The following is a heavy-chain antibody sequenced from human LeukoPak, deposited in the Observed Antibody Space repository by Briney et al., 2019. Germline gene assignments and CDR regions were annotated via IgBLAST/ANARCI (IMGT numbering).Heavy chain of an antibody. J-gene: IGHJ4*02. Sequence: PSETLSLTCTVSGGSISSYYWSWIRQPPGKGLEWIGYIYYSGSTNYNPSLKSRVTISVETSKNEFSLKLRSVTAADTAVYYCARVTGYRIEDYFDYWGQGTLGTVSS. CDR1: GGSISSYY. CDR2: IYYSGST. V-gene: IGHV4-59*01. CDR3: ARVTGYRIEDYFDY. D-gene: IGHD3-9*01.